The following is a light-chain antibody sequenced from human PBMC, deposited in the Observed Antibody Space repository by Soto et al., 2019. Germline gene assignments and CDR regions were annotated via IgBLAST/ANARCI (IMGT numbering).Light chain of an antibody. CDR2: GAS. V-gene: IGKV3-20*01. J-gene: IGKJ3*01. CDR1: QSVSSSY. Sequence: EIVLTQSPGTLSLSPGERATLSCRASQSVSSSYLARYQQKPGQAPRLLVYGASSRATGIPDRFSGSGSGTDLTLTISRVEPEDFAVYYCQHYGSSPFTFGPGTRVDIK. CDR3: QHYGSSPFT.